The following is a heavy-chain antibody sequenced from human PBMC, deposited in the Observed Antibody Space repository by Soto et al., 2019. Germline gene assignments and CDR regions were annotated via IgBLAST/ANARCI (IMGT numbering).Heavy chain of an antibody. D-gene: IGHD6-13*01. CDR2: ISAYNGNT. J-gene: IGHJ6*02. Sequence: GASLKVSCKSSGYTFTSYGISWVRQAPGQGLEWMGWISAYNGNTNYAQKLQGRVTMTTDTSTSTAYMELRSLRSDDTAVYYCARDLGSSLKHYYYGMDVWGQGTTVTVSS. CDR1: GYTFTSYG. CDR3: ARDLGSSLKHYYYGMDV. V-gene: IGHV1-18*01.